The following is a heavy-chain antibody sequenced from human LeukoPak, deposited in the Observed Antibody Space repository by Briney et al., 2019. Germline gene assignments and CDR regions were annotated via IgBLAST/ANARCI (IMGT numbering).Heavy chain of an antibody. CDR3: ARSAAGMEWLQQRYYFDF. D-gene: IGHD5-24*01. J-gene: IGHJ4*02. CDR1: GGSISSSGYY. CDR2: IYYSGST. Sequence: SETLSLTCTVSGGSISSSGYYWGWIRQPPGKGLEWIGSIYYSGSTYYNPSLKSRVTISVDTSKNQFSLKLSSVTAADTAVYYCARSAAGMEWLQQRYYFDFWGQGTLVTVSS. V-gene: IGHV4-39*01.